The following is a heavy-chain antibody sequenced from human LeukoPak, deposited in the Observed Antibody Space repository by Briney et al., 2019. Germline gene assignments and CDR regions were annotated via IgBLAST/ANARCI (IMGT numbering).Heavy chain of an antibody. Sequence: GGSLRLSCAASGFTFSSYDMHWVRQATGKGLEWVSGTSTAGDTYYPGSVKGRFTISRENAKNSLYLQMNSLRAGDTAVYYCARDMFDWLFEDLEIGVSFDYWGQGTLVTVSS. CDR3: ARDMFDWLFEDLEIGVSFDY. D-gene: IGHD3-9*01. CDR2: TSTAGDT. V-gene: IGHV3-13*01. CDR1: GFTFSSYD. J-gene: IGHJ4*02.